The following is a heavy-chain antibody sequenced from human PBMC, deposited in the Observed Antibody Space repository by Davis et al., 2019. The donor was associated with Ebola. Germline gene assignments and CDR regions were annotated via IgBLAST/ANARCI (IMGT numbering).Heavy chain of an antibody. CDR1: GGSISSGGYY. Sequence: PSETLSLTCTVSGGSISSGGYYWSWIRQHPGKGLEWIGYIYYSGSTYYNPSLKSRVTISVDTSKNQFSLKLSSVTAADTAVYYCARAPPVYYYDSSGYYGPGWVDYWGQGTLVTVSS. D-gene: IGHD3-22*01. CDR3: ARAPPVYYYDSSGYYGPGWVDY. V-gene: IGHV4-31*03. J-gene: IGHJ4*02. CDR2: IYYSGST.